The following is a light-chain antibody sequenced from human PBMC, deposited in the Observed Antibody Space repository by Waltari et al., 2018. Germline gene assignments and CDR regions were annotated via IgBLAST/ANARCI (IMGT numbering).Light chain of an antibody. CDR3: QTGGHGTWV. Sequence: LVLTQSTSASAYLGAPVKPTCTLSSGYSSNAIACLQQRPGNGPRYLMKFKSDGSHRKGDDIPDRFSASNSGTEYYLTISSLQSEDEADYYCQTGGHGTWVFGGGTKLTVL. CDR1: SGYSSNA. J-gene: IGLJ3*02. V-gene: IGLV4-69*01. CDR2: FKSDGSH.